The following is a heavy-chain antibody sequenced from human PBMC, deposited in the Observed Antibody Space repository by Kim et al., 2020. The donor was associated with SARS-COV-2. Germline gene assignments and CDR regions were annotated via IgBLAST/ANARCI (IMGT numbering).Heavy chain of an antibody. CDR1: GFTFSSYG. CDR3: AKDPHSSSCH. CDR2: ISYDGSNK. Sequence: GGSLRLSCAASGFTFSSYGMHWVRQAPGKGLEWVAVISYDGSNKYYADSVKGRFTISRDNSKNTLYLQMNSLRAEDTAVYYCAKDPHSSSCHWGQGTLVTVSS. J-gene: IGHJ4*02. V-gene: IGHV3-30*18. D-gene: IGHD6-13*01.